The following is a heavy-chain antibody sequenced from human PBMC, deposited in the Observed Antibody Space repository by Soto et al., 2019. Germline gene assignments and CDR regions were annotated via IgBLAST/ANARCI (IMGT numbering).Heavy chain of an antibody. Sequence: PGGSLRLSCAASGFTFNNYAMSWVRQAPGRGLEWVSGISGSGGSTYYADSVKGRFTISRDNSKNTLYLQMNTLRADDTALYYCAKDLVEFRGVIEFDYWGQGTLVTVSS. V-gene: IGHV3-23*01. CDR1: GFTFNNYA. D-gene: IGHD3-10*01. CDR3: AKDLVEFRGVIEFDY. CDR2: ISGSGGST. J-gene: IGHJ4*02.